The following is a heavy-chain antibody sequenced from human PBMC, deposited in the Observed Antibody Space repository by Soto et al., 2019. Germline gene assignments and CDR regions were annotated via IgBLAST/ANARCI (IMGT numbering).Heavy chain of an antibody. V-gene: IGHV1-69*08. D-gene: IGHD6-6*01. Sequence: QVQLVQSGAEVKKPGSSVKVSCKASGGTFSSYTISWVRQAPGQGLEWMGRIIPILGIANYAQKFQGRVTITADKSTSTAHMGLSSLRSEDTAVYYCAREGQLVPLCDYWCQGTLVTVSS. CDR2: IIPILGIA. J-gene: IGHJ4*02. CDR1: GGTFSSYT. CDR3: AREGQLVPLCDY.